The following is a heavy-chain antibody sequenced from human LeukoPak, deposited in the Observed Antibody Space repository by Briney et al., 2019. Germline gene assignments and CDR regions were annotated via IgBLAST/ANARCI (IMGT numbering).Heavy chain of an antibody. J-gene: IGHJ4*02. CDR1: GYTFTSYG. Sequence: APVKVSCKASGYTFTSYGISWVRQAPGQGLEWMGWISAYNGNTNYAQKLQGRVIMTTDTSTSTAYMELRSLRSDDTAVYYCARVAWSHPDTAMDYWGQGTLVTVSS. V-gene: IGHV1-18*01. CDR3: ARVAWSHPDTAMDY. D-gene: IGHD5-18*01. CDR2: ISAYNGNT.